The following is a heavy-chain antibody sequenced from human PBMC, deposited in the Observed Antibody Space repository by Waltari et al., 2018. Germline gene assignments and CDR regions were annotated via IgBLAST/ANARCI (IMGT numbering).Heavy chain of an antibody. CDR1: GYPFTSYA. Sequence: QVQLVQSGAAVKKPGASVKVSCQASGYPFTSYAMHWVRQAPGHRLEWMGWINAGNGNTKYSQKFQGRVTITRDTSASTAYMELSSLRSEDTAVYYCASGGYCSGGSCPYYGMDVWGQGTTVTVSS. J-gene: IGHJ6*02. CDR3: ASGGYCSGGSCPYYGMDV. D-gene: IGHD2-15*01. V-gene: IGHV1-3*01. CDR2: INAGNGNT.